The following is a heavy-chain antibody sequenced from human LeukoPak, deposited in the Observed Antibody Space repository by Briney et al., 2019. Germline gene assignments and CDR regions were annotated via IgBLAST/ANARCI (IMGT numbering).Heavy chain of an antibody. CDR3: ARGLNYYDSSGYA. CDR1: GGSFRGYY. CDR2: INHSGST. D-gene: IGHD3-22*01. V-gene: IGHV4-34*01. J-gene: IGHJ5*02. Sequence: PSQTLSLTSAVYGGSFRGYYWSWIPQPPGKGLEWIGEINHSGSTNYNPSLKSRVTISVDTSKNQFSLKLSSVTAADTAVYYCARGLNYYDSSGYAWGQGTLVTVSS.